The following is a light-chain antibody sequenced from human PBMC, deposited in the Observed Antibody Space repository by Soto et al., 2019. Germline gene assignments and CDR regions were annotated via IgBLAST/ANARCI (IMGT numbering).Light chain of an antibody. V-gene: IGKV1-5*01. CDR2: DTS. Sequence: IQMTQSPSTLSASVGDIVTITCRASQSVSDWLAWYQQKPGNPPKLLIYDTSRLESAVPSRFSASGSGTEFTLTISILQPDDFATYYCQQYNSYWTFGQGTKVDIK. J-gene: IGKJ1*01. CDR3: QQYNSYWT. CDR1: QSVSDW.